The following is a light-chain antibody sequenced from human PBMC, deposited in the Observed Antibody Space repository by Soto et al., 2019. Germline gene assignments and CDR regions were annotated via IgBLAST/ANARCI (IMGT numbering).Light chain of an antibody. CDR2: ASS. Sequence: DIPMTQSPSSLSASVGDRVSITCRAGQNIDNFLNWYQHKPGEAPKLLIYASSTLYSGVSSRFSGSGSGTDLTLTISSLQPEDFATYYGQQTYSPPLTFGGGTKV. CDR3: QQTYSPPLT. CDR1: QNIDNF. V-gene: IGKV1-39*01. J-gene: IGKJ4*01.